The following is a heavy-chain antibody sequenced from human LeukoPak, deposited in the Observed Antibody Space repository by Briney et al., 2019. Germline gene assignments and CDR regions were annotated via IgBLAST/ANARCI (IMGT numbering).Heavy chain of an antibody. CDR2: ISSSSSYI. V-gene: IGHV3-21*01. D-gene: IGHD6-6*01. CDR1: GFTFSSYS. Sequence: GSLRLSCAASGFTFSSYSMNWVRQAPGKGLEWVSSISSSSSYIYYADSVKGRFTISRDNSKNTLYLQMNSLRAEDTAVYYCARGIAARRGFDPWGQGTLVTVSS. CDR3: ARGIAARRGFDP. J-gene: IGHJ5*02.